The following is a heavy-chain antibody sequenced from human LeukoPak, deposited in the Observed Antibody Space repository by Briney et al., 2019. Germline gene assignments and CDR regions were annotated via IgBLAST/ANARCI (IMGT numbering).Heavy chain of an antibody. V-gene: IGHV3-21*01. CDR1: GFTFSSYS. J-gene: IGHJ4*02. D-gene: IGHD3-22*01. CDR2: ISSSSSYI. Sequence: GGSLRLSCAASGFTFSSYSMNWVRQAPGKGLEWVSSISSSSSYIYYADSVKGRFTISRDNAKNSLYLQMNSLRAEDTAVYYCARGAHQNIVVVITTTFDYWGQGTLVTVSS. CDR3: ARGAHQNIVVVITTTFDY.